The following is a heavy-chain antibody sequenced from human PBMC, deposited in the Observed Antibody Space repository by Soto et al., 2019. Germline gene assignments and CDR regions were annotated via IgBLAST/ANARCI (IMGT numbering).Heavy chain of an antibody. CDR1: GASISRGGHY. CDR3: AREFDYGDYNNWFDP. J-gene: IGHJ5*02. CDR2: ISYSGSS. Sequence: PSETLSLTCTVSGASISRGGHYWSWIRQHPGKGLEWIGYISYSGSSNYSPSLKSRVTISVDTSKNQFSLKLSSVTAADTAVYYCAREFDYGDYNNWFDPWGQGTLVTVSS. D-gene: IGHD4-17*01. V-gene: IGHV4-61*08.